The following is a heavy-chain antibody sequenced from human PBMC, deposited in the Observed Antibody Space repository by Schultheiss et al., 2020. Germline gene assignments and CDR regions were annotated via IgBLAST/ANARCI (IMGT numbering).Heavy chain of an antibody. CDR1: GGSISSYY. V-gene: IGHV4-34*01. D-gene: IGHD4-11*01. CDR2: INHSGST. J-gene: IGHJ6*03. CDR3: ARTKTQRTVTTSSYYYYMDV. Sequence: SETLSLTCTVSGGSISSYYWSWIRQPPGKGLEWIGEINHSGSTYYNPSLKSRVTISVDTSKNQFSLKLSSVTAEDTAVYYCARTKTQRTVTTSSYYYYMDVWGQGTTVT.